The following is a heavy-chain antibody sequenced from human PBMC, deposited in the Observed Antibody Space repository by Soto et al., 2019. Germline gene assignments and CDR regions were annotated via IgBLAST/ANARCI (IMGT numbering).Heavy chain of an antibody. CDR3: ARGGGVATDRQPSHDY. J-gene: IGHJ4*02. Sequence: QVPLVQSGAEVKQPGASVKVSCKASGYTLTDYYIHWVRQAPGQGLERMGWINPNSGGTNYAQNFQGRVTMTRDTSISTAYMELSRLRSDDTAVYYCARGGGVATDRQPSHDYWGQGTLVTVSS. CDR1: GYTLTDYY. CDR2: INPNSGGT. D-gene: IGHD5-12*01. V-gene: IGHV1-2*02.